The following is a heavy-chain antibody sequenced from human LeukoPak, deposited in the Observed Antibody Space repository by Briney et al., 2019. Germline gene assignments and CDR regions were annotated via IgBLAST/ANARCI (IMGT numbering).Heavy chain of an antibody. Sequence: GGSLRLSCAASGFTFSSYAMHWVREAPGKGLEWVAVIPYDGSNKYYADSVKGRFTISRDNSKNTLYLQMNSLRAEDTAVYYCARDSMAAAGTVDYWGQGTLVTVSS. J-gene: IGHJ4*02. CDR1: GFTFSSYA. CDR3: ARDSMAAAGTVDY. V-gene: IGHV3-30*04. D-gene: IGHD6-13*01. CDR2: IPYDGSNK.